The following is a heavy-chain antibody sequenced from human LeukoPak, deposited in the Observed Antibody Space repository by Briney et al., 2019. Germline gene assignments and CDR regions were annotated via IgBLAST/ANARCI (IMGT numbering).Heavy chain of an antibody. V-gene: IGHV1-69*13. Sequence: SVKVSCTACGGTFSSYAISWVRQAPGQGLEWMGGIIPIFGTANYAQKFQGRVTITADESTSTAYMELSSLRSEDTAVYYCATTYPQCGGDCYHFDYWGQGTLVTVSS. CDR3: ATTYPQCGGDCYHFDY. J-gene: IGHJ4*02. CDR2: IIPIFGTA. CDR1: GGTFSSYA. D-gene: IGHD2-21*02.